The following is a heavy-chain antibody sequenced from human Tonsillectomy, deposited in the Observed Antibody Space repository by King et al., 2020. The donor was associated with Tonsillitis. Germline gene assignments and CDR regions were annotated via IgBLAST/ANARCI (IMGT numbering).Heavy chain of an antibody. D-gene: IGHD3-9*01. Sequence: EVQLVESGGGLVQPGVSLRLSCTASGFTFSSYTMNWVRQAPGKGLEWLSYITSSSSTIYYADSVKGRFTISRDNAKNSLFLQMNSLRDEDTAVYFRAREKGVTGYFRDDAFDIWGQGTMVTVSS. J-gene: IGHJ3*02. CDR2: ITSSSSTI. V-gene: IGHV3-48*02. CDR1: GFTFSSYT. CDR3: AREKGVTGYFRDDAFDI.